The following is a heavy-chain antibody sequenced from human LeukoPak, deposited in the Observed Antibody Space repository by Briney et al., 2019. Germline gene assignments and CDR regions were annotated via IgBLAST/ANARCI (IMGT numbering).Heavy chain of an antibody. Sequence: GGSLRLSCAASGFTFSSYEMNWVRQAPGKGLEWVSYISSSGSTIYYADSVKGRFTISRDSAKNSLYLQMNSLRAEDTAVYYCARDYGDYYYYYMDVWGKGTTVTVSS. CDR1: GFTFSSYE. J-gene: IGHJ6*03. V-gene: IGHV3-48*03. CDR3: ARDYGDYYYYYMDV. D-gene: IGHD4-17*01. CDR2: ISSSGSTI.